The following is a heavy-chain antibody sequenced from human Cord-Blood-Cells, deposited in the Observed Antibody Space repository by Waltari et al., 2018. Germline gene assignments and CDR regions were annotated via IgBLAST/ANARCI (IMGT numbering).Heavy chain of an antibody. CDR2: FDPEEGET. Sequence: QVQLVQSGAEVKKPGASVKVSCKVSGYTLTELSMHWVRQAPGKGLEWMGGFDPEEGETIYAQKFQGRVTMTEDTSTDTAYMELSSLRSEDTAVYYCATVNSYGRKYHYWYFDLWCRGTLVTVSS. D-gene: IGHD5-18*01. CDR1: GYTLTELS. V-gene: IGHV1-24*01. J-gene: IGHJ2*01. CDR3: ATVNSYGRKYHYWYFDL.